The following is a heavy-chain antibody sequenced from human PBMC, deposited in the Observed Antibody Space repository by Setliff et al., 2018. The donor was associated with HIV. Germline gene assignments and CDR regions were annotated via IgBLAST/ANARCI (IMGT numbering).Heavy chain of an antibody. Sequence: RASVKVSCKTSGDTLSSYAITWVRQAPGQGLEWMGRIIPIFGTAGYAQKFQGRVTLTADESTSIAYMELNSLRSEDTAVYYCARGRASGSANSGWGQGTLVTVSS. CDR3: ARGRASGSANSG. J-gene: IGHJ4*02. D-gene: IGHD7-27*01. CDR2: IIPIFGTA. V-gene: IGHV1-69*13. CDR1: GDTLSSYA.